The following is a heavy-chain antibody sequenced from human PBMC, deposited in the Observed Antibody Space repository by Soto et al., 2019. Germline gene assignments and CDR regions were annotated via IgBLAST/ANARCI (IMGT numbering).Heavy chain of an antibody. J-gene: IGHJ5*02. V-gene: IGHV1-2*02. CDR3: SRVASWDSRDWFDP. CDR1: GYTFTGYF. CDR2: INPNTGGT. D-gene: IGHD1-26*01. Sequence: QVQLVQSGAEVKKPGASVKVSCMASGYTFTGYFIHWVSEVPGQGLEYMGWINPNTGGTDYAQKFQGRVTMTRDTSISTVFMEMKRLTSDDTAVYYCSRVASWDSRDWFDPWGQGTLVTVSS.